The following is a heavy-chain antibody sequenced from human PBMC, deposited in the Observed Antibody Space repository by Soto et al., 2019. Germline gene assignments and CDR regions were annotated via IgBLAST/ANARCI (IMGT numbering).Heavy chain of an antibody. CDR3: ARVVAPYNGSYRTIDY. CDR1: GFTFSAYW. CDR2: INGGGSTT. D-gene: IGHD1-26*01. Sequence: EVQLVESGGGLVQPGGSLRLSCAASGFTFSAYWMYWVRQAPGKGLVWVSRINGGGSTTSYADSVKGRFTVSRDNAKNTLYLQMNSLRAEDTAVYYCARVVAPYNGSYRTIDYWGQGTLVTVSS. J-gene: IGHJ4*02. V-gene: IGHV3-74*01.